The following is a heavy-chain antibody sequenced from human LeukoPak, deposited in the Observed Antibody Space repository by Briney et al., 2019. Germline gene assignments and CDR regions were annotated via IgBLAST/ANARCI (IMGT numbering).Heavy chain of an antibody. V-gene: IGHV4-4*02. CDR3: ARGPGIGYYYYMDV. J-gene: IGHJ6*03. D-gene: IGHD3-10*01. CDR1: GGSISSSNW. CDR2: IYYSGST. Sequence: PSETLSLTCAVSGGSISSSNWWSWVRQPPGKGLEWIGSIYYSGSTYYNPSLKSRVTISVDTSKNQFSLKLSSVTAADTAVYYCARGPGIGYYYYMDVWGKGTTVTVSS.